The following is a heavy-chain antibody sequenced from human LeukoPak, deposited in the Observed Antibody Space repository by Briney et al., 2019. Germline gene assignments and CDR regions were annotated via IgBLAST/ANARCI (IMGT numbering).Heavy chain of an antibody. Sequence: ETLSLTCTVSGGSISSYYWSWVRQAPGKGLEWVSTISGSTYNADSVKGRFTIFRDNSKNTLYLQMNSLTAEDTAVYYCAKGSSVWSYWYFDLWGRGTLVTVSS. J-gene: IGHJ2*01. CDR2: ISGST. CDR1: GGSISSYY. CDR3: AKGSSVWSYWYFDL. V-gene: IGHV3-53*01. D-gene: IGHD6-19*01.